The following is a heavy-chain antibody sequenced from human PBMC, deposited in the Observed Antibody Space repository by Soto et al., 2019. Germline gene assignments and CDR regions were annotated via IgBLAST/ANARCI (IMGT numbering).Heavy chain of an antibody. J-gene: IGHJ4*02. CDR2: IYYSGST. V-gene: IGHV4-59*01. D-gene: IGHD6-19*01. Sequence: QVQLQESGPGLVKPSETLSLTCTVSGGSISSYYWSWIRQPPGKGLEWIGYIYYSGSTNYNPSLKSRVTISVDTSKNQFSLKLSSVTAADTAVYYCARGVKRSGWYYWGQGTLVTVSS. CDR3: ARGVKRSGWYY. CDR1: GGSISSYY.